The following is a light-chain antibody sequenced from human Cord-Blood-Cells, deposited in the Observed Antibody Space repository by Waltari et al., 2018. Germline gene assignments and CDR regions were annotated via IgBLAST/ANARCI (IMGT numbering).Light chain of an antibody. Sequence: QSALTQPASVSGSPGQSITISCTGTSSDVGSYNLVSWYQQHPGKAPKLMIYEVSKRPSGVSNRFSVSKSGNTASLTISALQAEDDADYYCCSYAGSSTWVFGGGTKLTVL. V-gene: IGLV2-23*02. CDR1: SSDVGSYNL. J-gene: IGLJ3*02. CDR3: CSYAGSSTWV. CDR2: EVS.